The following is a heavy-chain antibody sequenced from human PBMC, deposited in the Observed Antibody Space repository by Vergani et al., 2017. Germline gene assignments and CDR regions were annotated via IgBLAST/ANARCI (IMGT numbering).Heavy chain of an antibody. J-gene: IGHJ3*02. CDR2: FDPEDGET. V-gene: IGHV1-24*01. CDR1: GYTLTELS. CDR3: ATVRLVGATPGVAFDI. D-gene: IGHD1-26*01. Sequence: QVQLVPSGAEVKTPGASVKVSCKVSGYTLTELSMHWVRQAPGKGLEWMGGFDPEDGETIYEQKFQGRVTMTEDTSTDTAYMELSSLRSEDTAVDYCATVRLVGATPGVAFDIWGQGTMVTVSS.